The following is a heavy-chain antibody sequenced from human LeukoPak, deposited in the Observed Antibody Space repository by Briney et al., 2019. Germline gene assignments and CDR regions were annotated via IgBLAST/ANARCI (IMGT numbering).Heavy chain of an antibody. D-gene: IGHD3-10*02. Sequence: SETLSLTCTVYGGSFSGYYWSWIRQPPGKGLEWIGEINHSGSTNYNPSLKSRVTISVDTSKNQFSLKLSSVTAADTAVYYCARNTYYYVIWGQGTLVTVSS. CDR2: INHSGST. CDR1: GGSFSGYY. J-gene: IGHJ4*02. CDR3: ARNTYYYVI. V-gene: IGHV4-34*01.